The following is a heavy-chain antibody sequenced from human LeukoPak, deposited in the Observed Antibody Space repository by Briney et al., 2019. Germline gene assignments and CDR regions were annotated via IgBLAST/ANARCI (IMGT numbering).Heavy chain of an antibody. CDR1: GGSISSYY. Sequence: PSETLSLTCTVAGGSISSYYWSWIRQPAGKGLEWIGRIYTSGSTNYNPSLKSRVTMSVDTSKNQFSLKLSSVTAADTAVYYCARKPPYDSSGYYPNYYYYGMDVWGQGTTVTVSS. V-gene: IGHV4-4*07. J-gene: IGHJ6*02. D-gene: IGHD3-22*01. CDR2: IYTSGST. CDR3: ARKPPYDSSGYYPNYYYYGMDV.